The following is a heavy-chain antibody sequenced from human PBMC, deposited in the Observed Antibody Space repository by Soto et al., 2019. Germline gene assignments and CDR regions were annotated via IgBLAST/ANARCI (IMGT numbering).Heavy chain of an antibody. CDR3: AGGGYYYYGMDV. CDR1: GGSISSYY. Sequence: NPSETLSLTCTVSGGSISSYYWSWIRQPPGKGLEWIGYIYYSGSTNYNPSLKSRVTISVDTSKNQFSLKLSSVTAADTAVYYCAGGGYYYYGMDVWGQGTTVTVSS. D-gene: IGHD3-16*01. CDR2: IYYSGST. V-gene: IGHV4-59*01. J-gene: IGHJ6*02.